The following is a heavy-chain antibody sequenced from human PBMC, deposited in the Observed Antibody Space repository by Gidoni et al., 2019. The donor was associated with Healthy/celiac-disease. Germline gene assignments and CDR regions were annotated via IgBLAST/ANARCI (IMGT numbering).Heavy chain of an antibody. CDR1: GFTFSSYA. CDR2: ISGSGGST. J-gene: IGHJ6*02. CDR3: AKEGVGGSSSSWYWYYYGMDV. D-gene: IGHD6-13*01. Sequence: EVQLLEAGGGLVQPGGSLRLSCAASGFTFSSYAMSWVRQAPGKGLEWVSAISGSGGSTYYADSVKGRFTISRDNSKNTLYLQMNSLRAEDTAVYYCAKEGVGGSSSSWYWYYYGMDVWGQGTTVTVSS. V-gene: IGHV3-23*01.